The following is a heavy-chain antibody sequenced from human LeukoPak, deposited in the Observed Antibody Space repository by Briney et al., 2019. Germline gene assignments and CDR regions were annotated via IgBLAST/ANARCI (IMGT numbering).Heavy chain of an antibody. V-gene: IGHV3-21*01. D-gene: IGHD3-16*01. CDR3: SRRPRGGTEGDY. CDR2: ISSSSSYI. J-gene: IGHJ4*02. CDR1: GFTFSSYS. Sequence: GGSLRLSCAASGFTFSSYSMNWVRQAPGKGLEWVSSISSSSSYIYYADSVKGRFTISRDNAKNSLYLQINNLRAEDTAVYYCSRRPRGGTEGDYWGQGTLVTVSS.